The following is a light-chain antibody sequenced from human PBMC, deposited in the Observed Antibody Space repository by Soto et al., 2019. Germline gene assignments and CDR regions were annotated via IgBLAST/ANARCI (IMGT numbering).Light chain of an antibody. CDR2: KIS. CDR3: LQTTQDPWT. V-gene: IGKV2-24*01. J-gene: IGKJ1*01. Sequence: DIVMTQTPLSSPVTLGQSASISCRSSQSLVHSDGNTYLSWLQERPGQPPRLLIYKISTRLSGFPDRFSGSGAVTEFTLKISRVEAEDVGIYYNLQTTQDPWTFGQGTKVEIK. CDR1: QSLVHSDGNTY.